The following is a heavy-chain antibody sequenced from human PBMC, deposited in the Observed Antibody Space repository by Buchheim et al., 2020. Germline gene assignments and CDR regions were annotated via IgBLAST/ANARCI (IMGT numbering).Heavy chain of an antibody. V-gene: IGHV3-21*01. CDR3: ARDGTLWEQWLVRNYWYFDL. CDR2: ISSSSSYI. D-gene: IGHD6-19*01. Sequence: EVQLVESGGGLVKPGGSLRLSCAASGFTFSSYSMNWVRQAPGKGLEWVSSISSSSSYIYYADSVKGRFTISRDNAKNSLYLQMNSLRAEDTAVYYCARDGTLWEQWLVRNYWYFDLWGRGTL. J-gene: IGHJ2*01. CDR1: GFTFSSYS.